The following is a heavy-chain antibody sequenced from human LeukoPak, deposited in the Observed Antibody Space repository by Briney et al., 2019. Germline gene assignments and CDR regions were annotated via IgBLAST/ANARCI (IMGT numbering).Heavy chain of an antibody. CDR1: GYSFTSYW. D-gene: IGHD3-10*01. CDR2: IDPSDSNS. CDR3: ARLSWMVQEVTPDL. J-gene: IGHJ5*02. V-gene: IGHV5-10-1*01. Sequence: GESLKISCKAFGYSFTSYWISWVRQKPGKGLEWMGKIDPSDSNSKYSPSFEDHVTISADRSRTTAYLQWSSLEASDTAMYFCARLSWMVQEVTPDLWGQGTLVTVSS.